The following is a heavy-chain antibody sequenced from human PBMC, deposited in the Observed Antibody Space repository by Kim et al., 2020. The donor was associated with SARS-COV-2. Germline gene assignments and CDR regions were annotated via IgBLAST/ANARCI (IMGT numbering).Heavy chain of an antibody. Sequence: SETLSLTCTVSGGSISSYSISSYYWSWIRQPPGKGLEWIGYIYYSGSTNYNPSLKSRVTISVDTSKNQFSLKLSSVTAADTAVYYCARGLGREVTIFGVVRTNWFDPWGRGTLVTVSS. V-gene: IGHV4-61*01. D-gene: IGHD3-3*01. CDR1: GGSISSYSISSYY. CDR3: ARGLGREVTIFGVVRTNWFDP. CDR2: IYYSGST. J-gene: IGHJ5*02.